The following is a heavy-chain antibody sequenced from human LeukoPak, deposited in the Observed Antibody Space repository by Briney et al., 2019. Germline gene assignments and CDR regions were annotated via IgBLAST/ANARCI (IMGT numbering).Heavy chain of an antibody. Sequence: GGSLRLSCAVSGFTFTNFAMHWVRQAPGKGLVWVAVIWSDGSRKEYIDSVKDRFTVSGDNSKNTLYLQMNSLRAEDTALYFCAKDLGVLRSGERHPDNWFDSWGQGTLVTVSS. D-gene: IGHD1-1*01. CDR1: GFTFTNFA. V-gene: IGHV3-33*06. J-gene: IGHJ5*01. CDR3: AKDLGVLRSGERHPDNWFDS. CDR2: IWSDGSRK.